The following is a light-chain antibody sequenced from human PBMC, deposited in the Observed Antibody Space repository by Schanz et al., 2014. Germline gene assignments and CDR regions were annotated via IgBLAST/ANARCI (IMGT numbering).Light chain of an antibody. CDR3: QQYGSSPPWT. J-gene: IGKJ1*01. CDR1: QSVSSH. Sequence: IVMTQSPATLSVSPGERATLSCRASQSVSSHLVWYQQKFGQAPRLLIYGASSRATGIPDRFSGSGSGTDFTLTISRLEPEDFAVYYCQQYGSSPPWTFGQGTKVDIK. CDR2: GAS. V-gene: IGKV3-20*01.